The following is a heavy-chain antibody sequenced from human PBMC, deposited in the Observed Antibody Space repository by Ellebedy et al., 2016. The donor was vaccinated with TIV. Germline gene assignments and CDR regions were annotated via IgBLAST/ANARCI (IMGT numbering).Heavy chain of an antibody. CDR3: ARDPVGVGPAFDV. CDR2: ITESGGNT. V-gene: IGHV3-23*01. J-gene: IGHJ3*01. CDR1: GLTFSSHA. Sequence: GESLKISCAASGLTFSSHAMSWVRQAPGKGLEWVSSITESGGNTYYADSVKGSFNISRDNSKDTLYLQMNSLRAEDTAIYYCARDPVGVGPAFDVWGQGTMVTVSS. D-gene: IGHD4-23*01.